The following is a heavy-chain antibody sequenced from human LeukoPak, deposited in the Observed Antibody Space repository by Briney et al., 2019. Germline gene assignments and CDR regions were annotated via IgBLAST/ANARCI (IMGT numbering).Heavy chain of an antibody. CDR2: IIPIFGTA. CDR3: AKEPASRLSGYYYMDV. V-gene: IGHV1-69*06. J-gene: IGHJ6*03. D-gene: IGHD2/OR15-2a*01. Sequence: SVKASCKASGGTFSSYAISWVRQAPGQGLEWKGRIIPIFGTANYAQKFQGRVTITADKSTSTAYMELSSLRSEDTAVYYCAKEPASRLSGYYYMDVWGKGTTVTVSS. CDR1: GGTFSSYA.